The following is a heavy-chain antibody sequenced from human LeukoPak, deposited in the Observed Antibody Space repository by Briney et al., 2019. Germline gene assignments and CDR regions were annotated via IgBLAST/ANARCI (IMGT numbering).Heavy chain of an antibody. J-gene: IGHJ4*02. CDR1: GFTFDDFG. V-gene: IGHV3-23*01. D-gene: IGHD7-27*01. CDR3: AKSATHGTWAPFDS. CDR2: ISASGSTT. Sequence: GGSQRLSCAASGFTFDDFGMSWVRQAPGKGLEWVSTISASGSTTYYADSVKGRFTISRDNSKNTLYLQMNNLRAEDTAVYYCAKSATHGTWAPFDSWGQGTLVTVSS.